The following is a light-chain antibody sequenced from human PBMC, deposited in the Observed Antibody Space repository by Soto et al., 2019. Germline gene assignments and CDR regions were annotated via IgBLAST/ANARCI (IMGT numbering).Light chain of an antibody. CDR2: AAS. Sequence: IQVTQSPSSLSASVGDRITITCRASQGISSYLAWYQQKPGEAPKLLIYAASTLQSGVPSRFSGSGSGTDFTLTISSLRPEDSATYYCQHLNSYPLTFGGGTKVEVK. CDR3: QHLNSYPLT. V-gene: IGKV1-9*01. J-gene: IGKJ4*01. CDR1: QGISSY.